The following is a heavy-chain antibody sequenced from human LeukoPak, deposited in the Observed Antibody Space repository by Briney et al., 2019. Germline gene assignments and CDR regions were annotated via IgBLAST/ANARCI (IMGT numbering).Heavy chain of an antibody. CDR2: IYTSGST. CDR1: GASISSDY. D-gene: IGHD6-6*01. CDR3: AAGIAARPWY. J-gene: IGHJ4*02. V-gene: IGHV4-4*09. Sequence: TLSLTRAGSGASISSDYWSWVGQPPRKRLEWIGYIYTSGSTNYNPSLKGRVTISVDTSKNQFSLKLSSVAAADTAVYYCAAGIAARPWYWGQGTLVTVSS.